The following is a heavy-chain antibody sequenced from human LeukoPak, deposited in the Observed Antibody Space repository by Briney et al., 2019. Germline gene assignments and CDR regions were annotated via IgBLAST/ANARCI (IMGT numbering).Heavy chain of an antibody. Sequence: SETLSLTCAVYGGSFSGYYWTWIRQSPGKGLEWVGQITPSGSTNYNPSLQSRVSISVDTSKNQFSLKVTSVTAADTAIYFCARCVHYRVETGYYENYYYYMDVWGKGTTVTVTS. V-gene: IGHV4-34*01. J-gene: IGHJ6*03. D-gene: IGHD3-9*01. CDR3: ARCVHYRVETGYYENYYYYMDV. CDR1: GGSFSGYY. CDR2: ITPSGST.